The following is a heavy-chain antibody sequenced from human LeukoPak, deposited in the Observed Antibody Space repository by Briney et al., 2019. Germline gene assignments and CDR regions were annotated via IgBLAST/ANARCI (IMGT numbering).Heavy chain of an antibody. CDR1: GGSFSGYY. CDR2: INHSGST. D-gene: IGHD6-19*01. V-gene: IGHV4-34*01. CDR3: ARDRLQWLIDAFDI. Sequence: SETLSLTCAVYGGSFSGYYWSWIRQPPGKGLEWIGEINHSGSTNYNPSLKSRVTISVDTSKNQFSLKLSSVTAADTAVYYCARDRLQWLIDAFDIWGQGTMVTVSS. J-gene: IGHJ3*02.